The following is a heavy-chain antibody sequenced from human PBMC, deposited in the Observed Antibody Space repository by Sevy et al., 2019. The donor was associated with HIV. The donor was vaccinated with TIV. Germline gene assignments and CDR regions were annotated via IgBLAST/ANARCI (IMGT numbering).Heavy chain of an antibody. CDR2: IYYSGST. J-gene: IGHJ5*02. Sequence: SETLSLTCTVSGGSISSYYWSWIRQPPGKGLEWIGYIYYSGSTNYNPSLKSRVTISVDTSKNQFSLKLSSVTAADTAVYYCARDRTFWSGYYSYNWFDPWGQGTLVTVSS. D-gene: IGHD3-3*01. CDR3: ARDRTFWSGYYSYNWFDP. V-gene: IGHV4-59*01. CDR1: GGSISSYY.